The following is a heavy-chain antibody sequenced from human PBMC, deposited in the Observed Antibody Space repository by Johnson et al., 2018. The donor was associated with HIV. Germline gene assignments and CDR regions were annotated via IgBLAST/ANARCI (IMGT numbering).Heavy chain of an antibody. J-gene: IGHJ3*02. CDR2: IYSGGST. D-gene: IGHD4-17*01. Sequence: VQLVESGGGLVQPGGSLRLSCAASGFTVSSNYMSWVRQAPGKGLEWVSVIYSGGSTYYADSVKGRFTISRDNSKNTLYLQMNSLRAEDTAVYYCAREGTVSYGGAFDIWGQGTMVSVSP. V-gene: IGHV3-53*01. CDR1: GFTVSSNY. CDR3: AREGTVSYGGAFDI.